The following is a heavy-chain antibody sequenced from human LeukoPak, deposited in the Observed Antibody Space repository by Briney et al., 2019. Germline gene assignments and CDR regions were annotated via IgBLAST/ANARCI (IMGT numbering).Heavy chain of an antibody. J-gene: IGHJ3*02. CDR2: ISYDGDNK. CDR3: AKDWNRVVSYDAFHI. Sequence: GGSLRLSCTASGFTFSAYGMHWIRQAPGKGLEWVAVISYDGDNKYYTDSVKGRYTVSRDNSKNTVHLQMNSLRAEDTAVYYCAKDWNRVVSYDAFHIWGQGTMVIVSS. V-gene: IGHV3-30*18. CDR1: GFTFSAYG. D-gene: IGHD1/OR15-1a*01.